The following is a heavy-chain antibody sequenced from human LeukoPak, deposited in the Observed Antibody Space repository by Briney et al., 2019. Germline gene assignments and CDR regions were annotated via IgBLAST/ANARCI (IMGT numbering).Heavy chain of an antibody. CDR1: GFTFSSYG. D-gene: IGHD2-15*01. V-gene: IGHV3-30*18. CDR3: AKAFGYCSGGSCYYYYYGMDV. Sequence: GRSLRLSCAASGFTFSSYGMHWVRQAPGKGLEWVTVISYDGRNIYYADSVKGRFTISRDNSKNTLYLQMNSLRAVDTAVYYCAKAFGYCSGGSCYYYYYGMDVWGKGTTVTVSS. J-gene: IGHJ6*04. CDR2: ISYDGRNI.